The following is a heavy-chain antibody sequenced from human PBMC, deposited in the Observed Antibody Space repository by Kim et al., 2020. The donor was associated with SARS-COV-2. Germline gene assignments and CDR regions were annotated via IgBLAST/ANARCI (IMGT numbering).Heavy chain of an antibody. V-gene: IGHV3-23*01. J-gene: IGHJ3*02. Sequence: SVTGRFTISRDNSKATLYLQMNSLRAEDTAIYYCAKRYCTTSSCRGAFDIWGQGTMVTVSS. CDR3: AKRYCTTSSCRGAFDI. D-gene: IGHD2-2*01.